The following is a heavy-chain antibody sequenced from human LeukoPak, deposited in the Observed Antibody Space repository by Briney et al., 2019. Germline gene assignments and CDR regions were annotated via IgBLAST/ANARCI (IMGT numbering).Heavy chain of an antibody. V-gene: IGHV3-21*01. CDR3: ARVRYYYGSGSRSSAFDY. J-gene: IGHJ4*02. D-gene: IGHD3-10*01. CDR1: GFTFSSYS. Sequence: GGSLRLSCAASGFTFSSYSMNWVRQAPGKGLEWVSSISSSSSYIYYADSVKGRFTISRDNAKNSLYLQMNSLRAEDTAVYYCARVRYYYGSGSRSSAFDYWGQGTLVTVSS. CDR2: ISSSSSYI.